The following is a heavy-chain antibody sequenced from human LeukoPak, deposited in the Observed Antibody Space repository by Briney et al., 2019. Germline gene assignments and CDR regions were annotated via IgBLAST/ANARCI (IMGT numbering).Heavy chain of an antibody. CDR1: GYTFTSYD. J-gene: IGHJ4*02. CDR2: MNPNSGNT. Sequence: GASVKVSCKASGYTFTSYDIDWVRQATGQGLEWMGWMNPNSGNTGYAQKFQGRVTMTRNTSISTAYMELSSLRSEDTAVYYCARGWSWATFRLVMPYWGQGTLVTVSS. V-gene: IGHV1-8*01. CDR3: ARGWSWATFRLVMPY. D-gene: IGHD5-12*01.